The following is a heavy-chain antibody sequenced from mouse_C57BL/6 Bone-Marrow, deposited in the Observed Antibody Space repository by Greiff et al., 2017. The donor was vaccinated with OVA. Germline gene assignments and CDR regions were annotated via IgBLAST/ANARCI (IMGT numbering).Heavy chain of an antibody. J-gene: IGHJ2*01. V-gene: IGHV5-6*02. CDR1: GFTFSSYG. CDR3: ARRGTGDY. D-gene: IGHD2-14*01. CDR2: ISSGGSYT. Sequence: EVMLVESGGDLVKPGGSLTLSCAASGFTFSSYGMSWVRQTPDKRLEWVATISSGGSYTYYPDSVQGRFTISRDNAKNTLYLHMSSLKSEDTAMYYCARRGTGDYWGQGTTLTVSS.